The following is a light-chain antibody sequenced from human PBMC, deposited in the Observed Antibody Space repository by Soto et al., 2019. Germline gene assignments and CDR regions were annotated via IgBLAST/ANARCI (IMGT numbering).Light chain of an antibody. CDR2: EGS. Sequence: QSVLTQPASVSGSPGQSITISCTGTSSDVGSYNRVSWYQQYPGKAPKLMIYEGSKRPSGVSNRFSGSKSGHTASLTISGLQAEDEADYYCCSYAGSSTVVFGTGTKLTVL. CDR3: CSYAGSSTVV. V-gene: IGLV2-23*01. CDR1: SSDVGSYNR. J-gene: IGLJ2*01.